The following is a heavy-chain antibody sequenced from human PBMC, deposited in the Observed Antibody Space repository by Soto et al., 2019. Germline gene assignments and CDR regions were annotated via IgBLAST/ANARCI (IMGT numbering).Heavy chain of an antibody. D-gene: IGHD2-2*01. J-gene: IGHJ4*02. CDR2: IYYSGST. Sequence: QLQLQESGPGLVKPSETLSLTCTVSGGSISSSSYYWGWIRQPPGKGLEWIGSIYYSGSTYYNPSLKSRVTISVDTPKNQFSLKLSSVTAADTAVYYCARHGRYCSSTSCYEIDYWGQGTLVTVSS. V-gene: IGHV4-39*01. CDR1: GGSISSSSYY. CDR3: ARHGRYCSSTSCYEIDY.